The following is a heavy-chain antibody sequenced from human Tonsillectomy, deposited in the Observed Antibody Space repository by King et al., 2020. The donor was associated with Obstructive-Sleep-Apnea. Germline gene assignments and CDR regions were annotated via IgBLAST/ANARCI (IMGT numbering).Heavy chain of an antibody. Sequence: VQLQESGPGLVKPSQTLSLTCAISGASVSSNSAAWNWIRQSPSRGLEWLGRTYYRTKWYIDYAVSVKSRITINPDTSKNQFSLQLNSVTPEDTAVYYCARGNSGTYVFRFDYWGQGTLVTVSS. CDR3: ARGNSGTYVFRFDY. J-gene: IGHJ4*02. CDR1: GASVSSNSAA. V-gene: IGHV6-1*01. D-gene: IGHD3-16*01. CDR2: TYYRTKWYI.